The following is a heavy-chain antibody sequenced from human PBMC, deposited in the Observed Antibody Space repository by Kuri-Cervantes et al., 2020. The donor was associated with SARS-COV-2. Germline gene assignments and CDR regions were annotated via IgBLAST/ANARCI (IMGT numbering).Heavy chain of an antibody. D-gene: IGHD3-10*01. J-gene: IGHJ4*02. CDR2: INPNSGGT. Sequence: ASVKVSSKPSGYTFTRHGISRVRQAPGQGLEWMGWINPNSGGTNYAQKFQGRVTMTRDTSISTAYMELSRLRSDDTAVYYCARGSIFSDTGGWYFDYWGQGTLVTVSS. CDR1: GYTFTRHG. V-gene: IGHV1-2*02. CDR3: ARGSIFSDTGGWYFDY.